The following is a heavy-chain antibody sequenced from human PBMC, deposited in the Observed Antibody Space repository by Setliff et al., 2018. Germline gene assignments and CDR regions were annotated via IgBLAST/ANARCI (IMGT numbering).Heavy chain of an antibody. CDR1: GGSISSGDYY. Sequence: SETLSLTCTVSGGSISSGDYYWSWIRQPPGKGLEWVAYIDYSGSTDYNPSLKSRVTITVDTSKNQFSLKLSSVTAADTAVYYCAREQLLDPPGYYYMDVWAKGTTVTVSS. CDR3: AREQLLDPPGYYYMDV. D-gene: IGHD6-19*01. J-gene: IGHJ6*03. V-gene: IGHV4-31*03. CDR2: IDYSGST.